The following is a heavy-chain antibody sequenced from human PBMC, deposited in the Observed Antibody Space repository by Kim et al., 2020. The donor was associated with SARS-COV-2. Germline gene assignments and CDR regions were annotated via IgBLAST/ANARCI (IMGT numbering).Heavy chain of an antibody. Sequence: YTNYADSVKGRFTISRDNAKNSLYLQMNSLRAEDTAVYYCARARYGGPDYWGQGTLVTVSS. D-gene: IGHD4-17*01. J-gene: IGHJ4*02. V-gene: IGHV3-11*05. CDR2: YT. CDR3: ARARYGGPDY.